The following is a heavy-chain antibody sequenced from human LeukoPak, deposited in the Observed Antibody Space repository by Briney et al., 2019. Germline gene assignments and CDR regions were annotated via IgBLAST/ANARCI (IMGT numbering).Heavy chain of an antibody. V-gene: IGHV4-4*07. CDR1: GGSISSYY. CDR2: IYISGST. Sequence: PSETLSLTCTVSGGSISSYYWSWIRQPAGKGLEWIGRIYISGSTNYNPSLTSRVTMSVDTSKNQFSLKLSSVTAADTAVYYCARDWSCSGGSCYSGDWFDPWGQGTLVTVSS. CDR3: ARDWSCSGGSCYSGDWFDP. D-gene: IGHD2-15*01. J-gene: IGHJ5*02.